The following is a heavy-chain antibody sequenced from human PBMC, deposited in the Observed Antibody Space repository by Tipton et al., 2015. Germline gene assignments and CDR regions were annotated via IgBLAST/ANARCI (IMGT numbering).Heavy chain of an antibody. CDR1: GFTFDDYA. D-gene: IGHD5-12*01. CDR3: ATGRIGGYGGYDHSPFDP. J-gene: IGHJ5*02. Sequence: SLRLSCAASGFTFDDYAMHWVRQAPGKGLEWVSGISWNSGSIGYADSAKGRFTISRDNAKNSLYLQMNSLRVEDTALYYCATGRIGGYGGYDHSPFDPWGQGTLVTVSS. CDR2: ISWNSGSI. V-gene: IGHV3-9*01.